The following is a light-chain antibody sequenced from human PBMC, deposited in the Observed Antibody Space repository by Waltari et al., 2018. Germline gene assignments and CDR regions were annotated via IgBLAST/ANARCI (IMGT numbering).Light chain of an antibody. J-gene: IGKJ5*01. Sequence: EVVLTQSPATLSLSPGERVTLSCKASQSVTTFLAWYQQKPGQAPILLISDASKRATGIPARFSGSGSETDFTLTISSLEPEDFALYYCQQGRNWPPVTFGQGTRLEIK. CDR3: QQGRNWPPVT. V-gene: IGKV3-11*01. CDR2: DAS. CDR1: QSVTTF.